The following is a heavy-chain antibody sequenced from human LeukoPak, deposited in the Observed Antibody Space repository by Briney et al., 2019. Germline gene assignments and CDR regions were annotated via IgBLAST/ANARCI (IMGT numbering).Heavy chain of an antibody. D-gene: IGHD6-13*01. CDR3: ARGGVGSSWYKYYYYYYYMDV. Sequence: PGGSLRLSCAASGFTFSSYGMSWVRQAPGKGLEWVSAISGSDGSTYYADSVKGRFTISRDNSKNSLYLQMNSLRAEDTAVYYCARGGVGSSWYKYYYYYYYMDVWGKGTTVTISS. CDR2: ISGSDGST. V-gene: IGHV3-23*01. J-gene: IGHJ6*03. CDR1: GFTFSSYG.